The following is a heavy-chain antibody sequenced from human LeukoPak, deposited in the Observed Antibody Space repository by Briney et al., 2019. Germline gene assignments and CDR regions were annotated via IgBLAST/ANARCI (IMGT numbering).Heavy chain of an antibody. CDR2: IRYDGSNK. V-gene: IGHV3-30*02. CDR3: AKDPYYGSGSYLTFIDY. D-gene: IGHD3-10*01. CDR1: GFTFSSYG. Sequence: GGSLRLSCAASGFTFSSYGMHWVRQAPGKGLEWVAFIRYDGSNKYYADSVKGRFTISRDNSKNTLYLQMNSLRAEDTAVYHCAKDPYYGSGSYLTFIDYWGQGTLVTVSS. J-gene: IGHJ4*02.